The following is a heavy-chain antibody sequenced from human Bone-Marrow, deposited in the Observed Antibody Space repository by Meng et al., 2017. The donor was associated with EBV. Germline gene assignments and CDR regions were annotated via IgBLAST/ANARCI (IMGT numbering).Heavy chain of an antibody. CDR3: ARNLYGDGMRDY. J-gene: IGHJ4*02. CDR1: GYTFSSFD. D-gene: IGHD2-21*02. CDR2: MSPDSGKT. V-gene: IGHV1-8*01. Sequence: QGQLVQSGAEVKKPGASVKVSCKGSGYTFSSFDISWVRQATGQGLEWMGWMSPDSGKTGYAEKFQGRVTLTRDTSINTAYLELSSLTSEDTAVYYCARNLYGDGMRDYWGQGTLVTVSS.